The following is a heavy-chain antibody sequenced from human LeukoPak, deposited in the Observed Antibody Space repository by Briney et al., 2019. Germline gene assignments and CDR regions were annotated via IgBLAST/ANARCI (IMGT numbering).Heavy chain of an antibody. CDR1: GGSISSYY. Sequence: SSETLSLTCTVSGGSISSYYWSWIRQPPGKGLEWIGYIYYSGSANYNPSLKSRVTISVDTSKNQFSLKLSSVTAADTAVYYCARATKRQLLGAFDIWGQGTMVTVSS. CDR2: IYYSGSA. CDR3: ARATKRQLLGAFDI. D-gene: IGHD1-1*01. J-gene: IGHJ3*02. V-gene: IGHV4-59*01.